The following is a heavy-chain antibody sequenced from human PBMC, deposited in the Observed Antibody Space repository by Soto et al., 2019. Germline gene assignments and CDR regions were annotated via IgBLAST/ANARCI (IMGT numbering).Heavy chain of an antibody. D-gene: IGHD6-13*01. CDR3: AILWYSSSWNNYVMNV. CDR2: IYPGDSDT. CDR1: GYSFTSDW. J-gene: IGHJ6*02. V-gene: IGHV5-51*01. Sequence: SSGEGPGYSFTSDWIGWVRQMPGKDLEWMGIIYPGDSDTRYSPSFQGQVTISADKSISTAYLQWSSLKASDTAMYYCAILWYSSSWNNYVMNVRGQGNTVTVS.